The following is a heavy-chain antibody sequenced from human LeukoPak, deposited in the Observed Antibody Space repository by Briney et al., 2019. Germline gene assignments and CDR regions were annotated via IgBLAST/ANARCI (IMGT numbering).Heavy chain of an antibody. J-gene: IGHJ4*02. V-gene: IGHV3-30*18. CDR1: GFTFSSYG. D-gene: IGHD3-10*01. CDR3: AKDLKPYGSGSYYLDY. CDR2: ISYDGSNK. Sequence: GRSLRLSCAASGFTFSSYGMHWVRQAPGKGLEWVAVISYDGSNKYYADSVKGRFTISRDNSKNTLYLQMNSLRAEDTAVYYCAKDLKPYGSGSYYLDYWGQGTLVTVSS.